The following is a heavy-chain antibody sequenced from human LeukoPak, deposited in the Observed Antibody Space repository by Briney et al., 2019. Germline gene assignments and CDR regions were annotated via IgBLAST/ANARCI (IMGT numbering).Heavy chain of an antibody. CDR2: INPDSGGT. CDR1: AYTLTGYY. J-gene: IGHJ4*02. D-gene: IGHD6-19*01. CDR3: AREGSGWYGNFDY. V-gene: IGHV1-2*02. Sequence: GASVKVSCKASAYTLTGYYMHWVRQAPGQGLEWMGWINPDSGGTNYAQRFQGRVTMTRDTSISTAYMEVSRLRSDDTAVYYCAREGSGWYGNFDYWGQGTLVTVSS.